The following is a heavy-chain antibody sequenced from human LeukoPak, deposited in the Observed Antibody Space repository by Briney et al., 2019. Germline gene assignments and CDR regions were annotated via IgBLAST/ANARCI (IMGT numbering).Heavy chain of an antibody. J-gene: IGHJ4*02. CDR1: GFTFSSYW. CDR3: ARDLRTRYSGSCSDY. CDR2: IKQDGSEK. D-gene: IGHD1-26*01. V-gene: IGHV3-7*01. Sequence: GGSLRLSCAASGFTFSSYWMSWVRQAPGKGLEWVANIKQDGSEKYYVDSVEGRFTISRDNAKNSLYMQMNSLRAEDTAVYYCARDLRTRYSGSCSDYWGQGTLVTVSS.